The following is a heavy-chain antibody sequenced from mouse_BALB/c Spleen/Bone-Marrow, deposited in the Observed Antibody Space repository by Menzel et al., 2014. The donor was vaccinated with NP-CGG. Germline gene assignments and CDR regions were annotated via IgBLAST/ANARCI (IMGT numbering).Heavy chain of an antibody. Sequence: QVQLQQSGPELVRPGVSVKISCKGSGYTFTDYVMHWVKQSHAKSLEWIGVINTYSGNTNYNQNFKGKATMTVDKSSSTAFMDLARLTYEASAIYYCAREGSAITAWFAFWGQETLVTVSA. J-gene: IGHJ3*01. D-gene: IGHD1-1*01. CDR3: AREGSAITAWFAF. CDR1: GYTFTDYV. V-gene: IGHV1-67*01. CDR2: INTYSGNT.